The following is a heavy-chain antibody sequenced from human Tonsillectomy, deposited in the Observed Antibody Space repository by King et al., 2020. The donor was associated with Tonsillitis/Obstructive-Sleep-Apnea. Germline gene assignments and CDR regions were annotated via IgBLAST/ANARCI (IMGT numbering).Heavy chain of an antibody. D-gene: IGHD2-15*01. CDR1: GFTFSSYA. Sequence: QLVQSGGGLVQPGGSLRLSCAVSGFTFSSYAMSWVRQAPGKGLEWVSAISGSGGSTYYADSVKGRFTFSRDNTKNTLYRQMNRLRAEGTAVYYCAKIPHFKLLTFIDYWGQGTLVTVSS. J-gene: IGHJ4*02. CDR3: AKIPHFKLLTFIDY. CDR2: ISGSGGST. V-gene: IGHV3-23*04.